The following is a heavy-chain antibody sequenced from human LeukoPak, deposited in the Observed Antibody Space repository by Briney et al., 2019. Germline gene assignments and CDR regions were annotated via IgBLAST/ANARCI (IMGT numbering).Heavy chain of an antibody. D-gene: IGHD4-17*01. J-gene: IGHJ5*02. CDR2: INTDGSST. CDR3: ARAYGDYENWLDP. V-gene: IGHV3-74*01. Sequence: GGSLRLSCAASGFTFSSYWMHWVRQAPGKGLVWVSRINTDGSSTSYADSVKGRFTISRDNAKNTLSLQMDSLRAEDTAVYYCARAYGDYENWLDPWGQGTLVTVSS. CDR1: GFTFSSYW.